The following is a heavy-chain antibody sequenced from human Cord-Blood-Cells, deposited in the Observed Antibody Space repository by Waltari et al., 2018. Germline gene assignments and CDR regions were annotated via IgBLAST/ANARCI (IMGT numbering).Heavy chain of an antibody. Sequence: QVQLLQWGAGLLKPSETLSLTCAVYGGSFSGYYWSWLRQLPGKGLEWIGEINHSGSTNYNPSLKSRVTISVDTSKNQFSLKLSSVTAADTAVYYCARGPDLWFGELYFDYWGQGTLVTVSS. D-gene: IGHD3-10*01. CDR3: ARGPDLWFGELYFDY. CDR2: INHSGST. CDR1: GGSFSGYY. J-gene: IGHJ4*02. V-gene: IGHV4-34*01.